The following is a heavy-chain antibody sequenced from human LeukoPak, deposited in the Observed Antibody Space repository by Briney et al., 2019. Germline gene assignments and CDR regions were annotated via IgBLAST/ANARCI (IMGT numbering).Heavy chain of an antibody. CDR3: ARYMVRGVMGFDY. CDR2: ISYDGSNK. J-gene: IGHJ4*02. Sequence: GRSLRLSCAASGFTFSSYAMHWVRQAPGKGLEWVAVISYDGSNKYYADYVKGRFTISRDNSKNTLYLQMNSLRAEDTAVYYCARYMVRGVMGFDYWGQGTLVTVSS. CDR1: GFTFSSYA. V-gene: IGHV3-30*04. D-gene: IGHD3-10*01.